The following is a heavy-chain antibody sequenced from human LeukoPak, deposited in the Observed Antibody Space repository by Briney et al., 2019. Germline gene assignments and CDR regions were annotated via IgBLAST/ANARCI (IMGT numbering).Heavy chain of an antibody. Sequence: SETLSLTCAVSGGSISSSNWWSWVRQPPGKGLEWIGEIYHSGSTNYNPSLKSRVTISVDTSKNQFSLKLSSVTAADTAVFYCATSGWYLLPGIYWGQGTLVTVSS. D-gene: IGHD6-19*01. CDR2: IYHSGST. J-gene: IGHJ4*02. CDR1: GGSISSSNW. CDR3: ATSGWYLLPGIY. V-gene: IGHV4-4*02.